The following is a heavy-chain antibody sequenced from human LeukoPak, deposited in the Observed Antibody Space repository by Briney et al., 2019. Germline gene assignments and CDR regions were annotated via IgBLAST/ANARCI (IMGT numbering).Heavy chain of an antibody. D-gene: IGHD4-17*01. CDR2: INHSGST. J-gene: IGHJ6*02. CDR3: ARARGMGYGDYYYYYGMDV. Sequence: SETLSLTCAVYGGSFSGYYWSWIRQPPGKGLEWIGEINHSGSTKYNPSLKSRVTISVDTSKNQFSLKLSSVTAADTAVYYCARARGMGYGDYYYYYGMDVWGQGTTVTVSS. V-gene: IGHV4-34*01. CDR1: GGSFSGYY.